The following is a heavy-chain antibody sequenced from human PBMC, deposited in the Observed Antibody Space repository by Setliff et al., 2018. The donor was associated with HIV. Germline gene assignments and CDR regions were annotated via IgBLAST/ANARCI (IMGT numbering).Heavy chain of an antibody. J-gene: IGHJ4*02. D-gene: IGHD3-3*01. CDR1: GFTFGDYA. CDR3: TRVDYDFWSGSMTRYYFDY. Sequence: GGSLRLSCTASGFTFGDYAMSWVRQAPGKGLEWVGFIRSKAYGGTTEYAASVKGRFTISRDDSKSIAYLQMNSLKTEDTAVYYCTRVDYDFWSGSMTRYYFDYWGQGTLVTVSS. V-gene: IGHV3-49*04. CDR2: IRSKAYGGTT.